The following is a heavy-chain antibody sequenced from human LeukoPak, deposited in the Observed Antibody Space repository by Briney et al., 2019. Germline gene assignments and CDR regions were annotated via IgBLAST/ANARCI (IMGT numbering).Heavy chain of an antibody. Sequence: SETLSLTCTVSGDSISSYYWSWIRQPPRKGLEWIGYIYYSGGTDYNPSLKSRATISVDTSKNQFSLKLSSVTAADTAVYYCARHVTISGPYDASDIWGQGTMVTVSP. CDR3: ARHVTISGPYDASDI. CDR2: IYYSGGT. D-gene: IGHD5-24*01. J-gene: IGHJ3*02. CDR1: GDSISSYY. V-gene: IGHV4-59*08.